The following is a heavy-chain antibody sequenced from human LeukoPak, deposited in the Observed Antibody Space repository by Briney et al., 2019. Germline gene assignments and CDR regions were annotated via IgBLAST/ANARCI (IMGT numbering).Heavy chain of an antibody. J-gene: IGHJ5*02. CDR1: GGSISSSSYY. CDR3: ARDLDSGSHDYWFDP. D-gene: IGHD1-26*01. CDR2: IYYSGST. V-gene: IGHV4-39*02. Sequence: SETLSLTCTVSGGSISSSSYYWDWIRQPPGKGLEWIGSIYYSGSTYYNPSLKSRVTISVDTSKNQFSLKLSSVTAADTAVYYCARDLDSGSHDYWFDPWGQGTLVTVSS.